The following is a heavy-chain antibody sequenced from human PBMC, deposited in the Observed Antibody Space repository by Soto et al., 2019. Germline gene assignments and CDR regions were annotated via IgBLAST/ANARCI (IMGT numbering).Heavy chain of an antibody. J-gene: IGHJ3*02. CDR1: GYTFTSYG. V-gene: IGHV1-18*01. CDR3: ARSKQWLVPDAFDI. Sequence: ASVKVSCNASGYTFTSYGISWVRQAPGQGLEWMGWIIAYNGNTNYAQKLQGRVTTTTDTSTRTAYMELRSLRSDDTAVYYCARSKQWLVPDAFDIWGQGTMVTVS. D-gene: IGHD6-19*01. CDR2: IIAYNGNT.